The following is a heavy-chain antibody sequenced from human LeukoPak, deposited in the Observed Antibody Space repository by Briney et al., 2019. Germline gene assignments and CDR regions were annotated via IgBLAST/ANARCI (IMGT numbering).Heavy chain of an antibody. Sequence: GGSLRLSCAVSGFTFSNYDMHWVRQAPGKGLEYVSAISSNGGSAYYANSVKGRFTISRDNSKNTLYLQMGSLRAEDMAVYYCAKDGVPAANVGGRWFDPWGQGTLVTVSS. CDR2: ISSNGGSA. CDR1: GFTFSNYD. D-gene: IGHD2-2*01. V-gene: IGHV3-64*01. J-gene: IGHJ5*02. CDR3: AKDGVPAANVGGRWFDP.